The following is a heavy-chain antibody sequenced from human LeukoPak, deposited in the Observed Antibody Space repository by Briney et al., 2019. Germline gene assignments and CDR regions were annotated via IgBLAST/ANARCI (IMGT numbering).Heavy chain of an antibody. D-gene: IGHD6-13*01. J-gene: IGHJ4*02. Sequence: ASVKVSCKASGYTFTRFYIHWVRQAPGQGLEWMGIINPSGGSGNNAQKFQGRVTMTRDMSTSTVYMELSSLRSEDTAVYYCARALAAAAGRRAAMMGDWGQGTQIIVSS. V-gene: IGHV1-46*01. CDR3: ARALAAAAGRRAAMMGD. CDR1: GYTFTRFY. CDR2: INPSGGSG.